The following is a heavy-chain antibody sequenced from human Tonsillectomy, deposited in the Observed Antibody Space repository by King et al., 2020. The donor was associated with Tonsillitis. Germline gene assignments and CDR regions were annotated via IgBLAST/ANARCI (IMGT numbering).Heavy chain of an antibody. Sequence: VQLQQWGAGLLKPSETLSLTCAVYGGSFSDYYWSWIRQPPGKGLEWIGETNHTGSTNYNPSLKSRVTISVETSRNQFSLKLRSVTAADTAVYYWASISAGHDHRTCSHHASNCFDPWGQGTLVTVSS. V-gene: IGHV4-34*01. CDR2: TNHTGST. J-gene: IGHJ5*02. D-gene: IGHD6-25*01. CDR1: GGSFSDYY. CDR3: ASISAGHDHRTCSHHASNCFDP.